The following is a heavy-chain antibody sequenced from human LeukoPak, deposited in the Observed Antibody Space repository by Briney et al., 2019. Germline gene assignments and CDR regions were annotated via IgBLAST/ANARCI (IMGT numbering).Heavy chain of an antibody. CDR3: ASPPSVVPAAEYYFYY. D-gene: IGHD2-2*01. Sequence: SVTVSCKASGGTFSIYAISWVRQAPGQGLEWMGGIIPIFGTANYAQKFQGRVTITADKSTSTAYMELSSLRSEDTAVYYCASPPSVVPAAEYYFYYWGQGTLVTVSS. CDR2: IIPIFGTA. J-gene: IGHJ4*02. V-gene: IGHV1-69*06. CDR1: GGTFSIYA.